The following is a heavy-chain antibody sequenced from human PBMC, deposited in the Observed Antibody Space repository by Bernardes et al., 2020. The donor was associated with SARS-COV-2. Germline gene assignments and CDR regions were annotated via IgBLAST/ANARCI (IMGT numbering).Heavy chain of an antibody. CDR3: ARAPPEAVAGMGLFDY. Sequence: ETLSLTRTVSGGSISSSSYYWGWIRQPPGKGLEWIGTIYYTGSTYYNPSLKSRVTISVDTSKNQFSLRLTSVTAADTSVYYCARAPPEAVAGMGLFDYWGQGTLVTGSS. CDR1: GGSISSSSYY. V-gene: IGHV4-39*01. CDR2: IYYTGST. J-gene: IGHJ4*02. D-gene: IGHD6-19*01.